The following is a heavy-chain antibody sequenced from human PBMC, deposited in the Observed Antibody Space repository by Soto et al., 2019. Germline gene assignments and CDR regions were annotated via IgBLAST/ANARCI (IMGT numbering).Heavy chain of an antibody. CDR3: ARHAFKAAADSGLVDY. D-gene: IGHD6-13*01. CDR1: GGSISSSSYY. V-gene: IGHV4-39*01. Sequence: SETLSLTCTVSGGSISSSSYYWGWIRQPPGKGLEWIGSIYYSGSTYYNPSLKSRVTISVDTSKNQFSLKLSSVTAADTAVYYCARHAFKAAADSGLVDYWGQGTLVTVSS. J-gene: IGHJ4*02. CDR2: IYYSGST.